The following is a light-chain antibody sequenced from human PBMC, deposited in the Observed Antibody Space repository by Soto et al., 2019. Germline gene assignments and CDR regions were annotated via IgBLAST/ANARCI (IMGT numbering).Light chain of an antibody. CDR1: QSFTSN. J-gene: IGKJ1*01. V-gene: IGKV3-15*01. Sequence: EIVMTQSPATLSVSPGERATLSCRASQSFTSNLAWYQQKPGQAPRLLIYGDSTRATGIPARFSGSGSGTEFTLTISSLQSEDFAVYYCQQYNNWPPAWTFGQGTKVEIK. CDR3: QQYNNWPPAWT. CDR2: GDS.